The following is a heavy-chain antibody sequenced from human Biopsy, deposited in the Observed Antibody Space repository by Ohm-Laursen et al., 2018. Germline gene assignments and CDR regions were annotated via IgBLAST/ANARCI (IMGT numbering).Heavy chain of an antibody. CDR1: GGTFSSSA. D-gene: IGHD1/OR15-1a*01. CDR2: IIGIFRTA. CDR3: ARGGGYNWNNGWFDP. Sequence: GASVKVPCKASGGTFSSSAITWVRQAPGQGLEWMGGIIGIFRTAHYAQKFQGRVTITADEFMSTAYMELSSLRSEDTAVYYCARGGGYNWNNGWFDPWGQGTLVTVSS. V-gene: IGHV1-69*13. J-gene: IGHJ5*02.